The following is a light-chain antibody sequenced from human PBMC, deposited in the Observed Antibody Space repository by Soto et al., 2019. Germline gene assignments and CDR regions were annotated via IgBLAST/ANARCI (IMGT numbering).Light chain of an antibody. Sequence: DIQMTQSPSTLSASVGDRVTITCRASQSIGRWSAWYKQKPGTAPKVLIYDASTLKSGVHSRFSGSGSGTYFTLTISSLQPEDFAIYYCQQYNSYWTFGQGTKVDI. CDR3: QQYNSYWT. CDR2: DAS. J-gene: IGKJ1*01. CDR1: QSIGRW. V-gene: IGKV1-5*01.